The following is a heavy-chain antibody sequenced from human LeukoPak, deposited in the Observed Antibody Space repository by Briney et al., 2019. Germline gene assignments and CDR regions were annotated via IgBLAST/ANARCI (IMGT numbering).Heavy chain of an antibody. Sequence: GGGLRLSCAASGVTFSEYYMSGSREAPGKGVGWGPYISSGGSTIYYADAVKGRFTMSRSNAKISLYLQMHSLRAEDTAVYSCARREGGFYSWGIAYWGQGTLVTVSS. CDR1: GVTFSEYY. D-gene: IGHD1-26*01. J-gene: IGHJ4*02. CDR2: ISSGGSTI. V-gene: IGHV3-11*04. CDR3: ARREGGFYSWGIAY.